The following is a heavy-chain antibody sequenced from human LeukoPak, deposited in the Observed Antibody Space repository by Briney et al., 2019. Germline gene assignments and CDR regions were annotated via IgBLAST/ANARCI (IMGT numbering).Heavy chain of an antibody. V-gene: IGHV1-69*13. CDR2: IIPNFGTA. D-gene: IGHD6-13*01. CDR3: VRGQQVAAADYDYYYYMDV. Sequence: SVKVSCKGSGGTFSSYVINWVRQPPGQGLEWVGGIIPNFGTANYVYTFHDRLTITADESTSTPYMELSNLSSEDTAVYYCVRGQQVAAADYDYYYYMDVWGKGTTVTVSS. CDR1: GGTFSSYV. J-gene: IGHJ6*03.